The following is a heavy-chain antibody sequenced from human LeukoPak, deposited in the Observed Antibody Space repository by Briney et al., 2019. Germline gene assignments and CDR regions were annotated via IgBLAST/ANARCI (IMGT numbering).Heavy chain of an antibody. CDR1: GFTVSSNY. V-gene: IGHV3-53*01. D-gene: IGHD6-6*01. CDR3: ASATESYSSSFPALDY. Sequence: GGSLRLSCAASGFTVSSNYMSWVRQAPGKGLEWVSVIYSGGSTYYADSVKGRFTISRDNSKNTLYLQMNSLRAEDTAVYYCASATESYSSSFPALDYWGQGTLVTVSS. CDR2: IYSGGST. J-gene: IGHJ4*02.